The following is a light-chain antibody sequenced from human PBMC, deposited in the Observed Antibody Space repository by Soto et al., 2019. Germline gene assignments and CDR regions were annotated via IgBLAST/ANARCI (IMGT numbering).Light chain of an antibody. V-gene: IGKV1-5*03. CDR2: TAS. CDR1: QSISSW. CDR3: QQPKTYPPP. J-gene: IGKJ4*01. Sequence: DIQMTQSPSTLSASVGDRVTITCRASQSISSWLAWYQQKPGKAPKLLIYTASSLESGVPSRFSGSGSGTEFTLTISSLQPDDFATYYCQQPKTYPPPFGGGIRVDIK.